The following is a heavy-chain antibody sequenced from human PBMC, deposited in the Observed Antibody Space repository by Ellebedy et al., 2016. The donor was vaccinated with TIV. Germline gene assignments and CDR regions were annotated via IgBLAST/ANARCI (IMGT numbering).Heavy chain of an antibody. D-gene: IGHD3-10*01. V-gene: IGHV4-59*01. CDR3: ARDRRGSYDY. Sequence: MPSETLSLTCTVSGGSISSYYWSWIWQPPGKGLEWIGYISNTGRTNYNPSLQSRVTISVDTSRNQLSLKLTSVTAADTAVYYCARDRRGSYDYWGQGTLITVSS. J-gene: IGHJ4*02. CDR1: GGSISSYY. CDR2: ISNTGRT.